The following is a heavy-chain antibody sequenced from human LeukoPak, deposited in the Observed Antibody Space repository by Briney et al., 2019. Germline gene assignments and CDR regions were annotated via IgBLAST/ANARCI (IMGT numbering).Heavy chain of an antibody. V-gene: IGHV4-61*02. Sequence: PSETLSLTCTVSGGSISSGSYYWSWIRQPAGKGLEWIGRIYTSGSTNYNPSLKSRVTISVDTSKNQFSLKLSSVTAADTAVYYCARDRGGRHSSSSRAFDIWGQGTMVTVSS. CDR1: GGSISSGSYY. D-gene: IGHD6-6*01. CDR2: IYTSGST. J-gene: IGHJ3*02. CDR3: ARDRGGRHSSSSRAFDI.